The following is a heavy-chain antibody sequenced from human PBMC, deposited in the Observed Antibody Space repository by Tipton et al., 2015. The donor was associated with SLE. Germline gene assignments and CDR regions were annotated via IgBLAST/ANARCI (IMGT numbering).Heavy chain of an antibody. J-gene: IGHJ5*02. CDR3: ARGSLTVVQGIKETKTRRYKWFDP. Sequence: TLSLTCTVSDGSISTDGYFWSWIRRRPGTGLEWIGYIYYSGSSYYSPSLESRITLSVDTSENQFSLNLRSVTVADTAVYYCARGSLTVVQGIKETKTRRYKWFDPWGQGTLVTVSS. CDR1: DGSISTDGYF. V-gene: IGHV4-31*03. CDR2: IYYSGSS. D-gene: IGHD3-10*01.